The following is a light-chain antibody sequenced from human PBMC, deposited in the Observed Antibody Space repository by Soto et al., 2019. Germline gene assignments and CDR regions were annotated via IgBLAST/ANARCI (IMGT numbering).Light chain of an antibody. CDR3: GTWDSSLSTVV. CDR2: DNN. CDR1: SSNIGNNY. J-gene: IGLJ2*01. V-gene: IGLV1-51*01. Sequence: HSVLTQPPSVSAAPGQKVTISCSGSSSNIGNNYVSWYQQLPGTAPKLLIYDNNKRPSGIPDRFSGSKSGTSATLGITGLPTGDEADYYCGTWDSSLSTVVFGGGTKLTVL.